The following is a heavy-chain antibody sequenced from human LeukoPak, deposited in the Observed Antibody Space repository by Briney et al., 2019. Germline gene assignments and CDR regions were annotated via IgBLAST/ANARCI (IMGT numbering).Heavy chain of an antibody. V-gene: IGHV3-7*01. D-gene: IGHD2-21*02. CDR2: IKQDGSEK. Sequence: GGSLRLSCAASGFTFSSYWMSWVRQAPGKGLEWVANIKQDGSEKYYVDSVKGRFTISRDNAKNSLYLQMNSLRAEDTAVYYRARDHRLRLEDYWGQGTLVTVSS. CDR3: ARDHRLRLEDY. CDR1: GFTFSSYW. J-gene: IGHJ4*02.